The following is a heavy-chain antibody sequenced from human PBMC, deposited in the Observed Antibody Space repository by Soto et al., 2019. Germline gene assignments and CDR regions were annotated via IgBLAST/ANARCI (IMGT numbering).Heavy chain of an antibody. J-gene: IGHJ6*02. D-gene: IGHD5-12*01. CDR1: GFTFSSYW. Sequence: GGSLRLSCAASGFTFSSYWMSWVRQAPGKGLEWVANIKQDGSEKYYVDSVKGRFTISRDNAKNSPYLQMNSLRAEDTAVYYCARDQGYSGYVAYYYYGMDVWGQGTTVTVSS. CDR2: IKQDGSEK. V-gene: IGHV3-7*03. CDR3: ARDQGYSGYVAYYYYGMDV.